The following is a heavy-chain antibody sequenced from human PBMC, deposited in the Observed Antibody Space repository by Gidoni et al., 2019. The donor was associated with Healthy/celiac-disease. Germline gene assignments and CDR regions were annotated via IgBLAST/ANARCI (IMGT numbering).Heavy chain of an antibody. CDR2: INHSGST. CDR1: GGSFSGYY. D-gene: IGHD2-15*01. J-gene: IGHJ4*02. CDR3: ARGNSPVVVPDY. V-gene: IGHV4-34*01. Sequence: QVQLQQWGAGLLKTSETLSLTCAVYGGSFSGYYWSWIRQPPGKGLEWIGEINHSGSTNYNPSLKSRVTISVDTSKNQFSLKLSSVTAADTAVYYCARGNSPVVVPDYWGQGTLVTVSS.